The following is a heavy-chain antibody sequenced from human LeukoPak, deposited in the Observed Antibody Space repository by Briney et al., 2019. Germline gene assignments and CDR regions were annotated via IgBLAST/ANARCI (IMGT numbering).Heavy chain of an antibody. CDR3: ARARHYYDSSGYYPYFDY. V-gene: IGHV4-59*01. J-gene: IGHJ4*02. CDR2: IYYSGST. Sequence: SETLSLTCTVSGGSISSYYWSWIRQPPGKGLEWIGYIYYSGSTNYNPSLKSRVTISVGTSKNQFSLKLSSVTAADTAVYYCARARHYYDSSGYYPYFDYWGQGTLVTVSS. CDR1: GGSISSYY. D-gene: IGHD3-22*01.